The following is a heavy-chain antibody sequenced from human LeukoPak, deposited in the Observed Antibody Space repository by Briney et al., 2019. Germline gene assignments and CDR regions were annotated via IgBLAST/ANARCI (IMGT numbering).Heavy chain of an antibody. Sequence: GGSLRLSCAASGFTFSSYEMNWVRQAPGKGLEWVSYISSSGSTIYYADSVKGRFTISRDNSKNTLSLQMNSLRAEDTALYYCARDHNDYGLFDWGQGTLVTVSS. CDR1: GFTFSSYE. V-gene: IGHV3-48*03. D-gene: IGHD4/OR15-4a*01. J-gene: IGHJ4*02. CDR3: ARDHNDYGLFD. CDR2: ISSSGSTI.